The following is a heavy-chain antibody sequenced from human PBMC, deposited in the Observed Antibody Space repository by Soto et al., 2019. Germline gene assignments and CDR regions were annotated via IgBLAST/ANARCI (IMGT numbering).Heavy chain of an antibody. D-gene: IGHD2-21*02. Sequence: GGSLRLSCAASGFTFTTYGFHWVRQAPGKGLEWVAVISKHGTREYYLESVRGRFTISRDNSKDTVYLTMNSLRSEDTAVYYCAKDLGESDFYYYYYMDVWGKGTTVTVAS. CDR1: GFTFTTYG. V-gene: IGHV3-30*18. J-gene: IGHJ6*03. CDR2: ISKHGTRE. CDR3: AKDLGESDFYYYYYMDV.